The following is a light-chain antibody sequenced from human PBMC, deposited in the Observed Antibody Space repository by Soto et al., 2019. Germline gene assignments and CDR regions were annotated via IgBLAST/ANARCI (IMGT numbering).Light chain of an antibody. CDR3: QQANSFPRT. CDR1: QGISSW. V-gene: IGKV1-12*01. J-gene: IGKJ4*01. Sequence: DIQMTQSPSTLSGSVGDRVTITCRASQGISSWIAWYQQKPGKAPKLLIYAASRLQSGGPSRFSGSGSGTDFTLTISSLQTEDFATYYCQQANSFPRTVVGGTKVDSK. CDR2: AAS.